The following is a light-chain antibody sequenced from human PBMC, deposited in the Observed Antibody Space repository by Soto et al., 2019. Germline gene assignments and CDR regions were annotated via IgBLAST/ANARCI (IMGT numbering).Light chain of an antibody. Sequence: DVHMTQSPSTLSGSVGDRATITGRASKTISSWLAWYQQKPGKAPTLLIYKASTLKSGVPSRFSGSGSGTEFTLTISGLQPDDFATYYCQHYNSYSEAFGQGTKVDIK. J-gene: IGKJ1*01. V-gene: IGKV1-5*03. CDR3: QHYNSYSEA. CDR2: KAS. CDR1: KTISSW.